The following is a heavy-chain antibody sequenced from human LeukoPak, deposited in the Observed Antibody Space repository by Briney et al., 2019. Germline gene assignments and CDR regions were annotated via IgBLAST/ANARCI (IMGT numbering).Heavy chain of an antibody. CDR2: ISYDGSNK. Sequence: PGGSLRLSCAASGFTFSSYAVHWVRQAPGKGLEWVAVISYDGSNKYYADSVKGRFTISRDNSKNTLYLQMNSLRAEDTAVYYCARDPPISPHYYYYMDVWGKGTTVTVSS. V-gene: IGHV3-30-3*01. D-gene: IGHD3-3*01. CDR3: ARDPPISPHYYYYMDV. CDR1: GFTFSSYA. J-gene: IGHJ6*03.